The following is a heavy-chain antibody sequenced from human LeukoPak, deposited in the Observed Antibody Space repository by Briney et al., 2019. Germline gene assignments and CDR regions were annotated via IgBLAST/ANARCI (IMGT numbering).Heavy chain of an antibody. D-gene: IGHD6-19*01. J-gene: IGHJ4*02. CDR3: ATKQWLAPPPDS. V-gene: IGHV3-74*01. CDR2: INTDGTVT. Sequence: GGSLILSCAASGFTFSKYWMLWVRHAPGKGLESVSRINTDGTVTTYADSVKGRFTVSRDNADNTMFLQMNSVRDEDTAVYYCATKQWLAPPPDSWGQGTPVTVSS. CDR1: GFTFSKYW.